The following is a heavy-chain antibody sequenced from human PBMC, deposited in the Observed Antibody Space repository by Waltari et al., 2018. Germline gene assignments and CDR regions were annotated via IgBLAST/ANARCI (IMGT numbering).Heavy chain of an antibody. CDR3: ASGRERSYGSANYYQLDY. J-gene: IGHJ4*02. D-gene: IGHD3-10*01. CDR1: GSTVFAYP. Sequence: QVQLVQSGAEMKKPGASVTLSCKASGSTVFAYPIHWVRQAPGQMLELMGWITGTDNTKYSRRFQGRVTITRDRSASTTYMDLSTLRTEDTAVYYCASGRERSYGSANYYQLDYWGQGTLVTVSS. CDR2: ITGTDNT. V-gene: IGHV1-3*01.